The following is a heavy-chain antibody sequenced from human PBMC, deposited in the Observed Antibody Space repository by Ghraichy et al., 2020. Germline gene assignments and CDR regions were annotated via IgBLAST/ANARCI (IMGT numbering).Heavy chain of an antibody. CDR2: IYYSGST. V-gene: IGHV4-39*01. D-gene: IGHD3-16*01. CDR3: ARLRGDRSYGMDV. Sequence: SETLSLTCTVSGGSISSSSYYWGWIRQPPGKGLEWIGSIYYSGSTYYNPSLKSRVTISVDTSKNQFSLKLSSVTAADTAVYYCARLRGDRSYGMDVWGQGTTVTVSS. J-gene: IGHJ6*02. CDR1: GGSISSSSYY.